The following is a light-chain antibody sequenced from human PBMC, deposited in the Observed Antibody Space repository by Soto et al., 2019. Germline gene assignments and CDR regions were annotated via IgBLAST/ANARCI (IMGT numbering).Light chain of an antibody. J-gene: IGKJ1*01. CDR2: AAS. CDR1: QGISSY. Sequence: IWMTQSPSLLSASTGDRVTITCRASQGISSYLAWYQQKPGKAPKLLIYAASTLQSGVPSRFSGSGSGTDFTLTISCLQPDDFATYYCQHYNSYSEAFGQGTKVDIK. V-gene: IGKV1-8*01. CDR3: QHYNSYSEA.